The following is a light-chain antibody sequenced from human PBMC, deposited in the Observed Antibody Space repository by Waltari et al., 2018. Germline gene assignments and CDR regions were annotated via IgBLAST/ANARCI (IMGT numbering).Light chain of an antibody. CDR2: DAS. CDR1: QSVSSY. J-gene: IGKJ4*01. V-gene: IGKV3-11*01. Sequence: EIVLTQSPATLSLSPGERATLSCRASQSVSSYLAWYQQKPGQAPRLLIYDASNRATGIPARVSGSGSGTDFTLTISSLEPEDFAVYYCQQRSNWPPGDLTFGGGTKVEIK. CDR3: QQRSNWPPGDLT.